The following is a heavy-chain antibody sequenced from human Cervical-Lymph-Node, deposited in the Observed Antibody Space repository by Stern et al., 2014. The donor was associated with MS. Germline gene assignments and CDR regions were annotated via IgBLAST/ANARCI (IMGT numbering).Heavy chain of an antibody. D-gene: IGHD2-2*02. CDR1: GGTFNVYA. V-gene: IGHV1-69*01. Sequence: QVQLVQSGAEVKKPGSSVKISCKASGGTFNVYAINWLRQAPGQGLEWMGGIIPILGTANYAQKFQGRVTITADESTRTTSMQLSSLISNDTAVYYCARDGRHTYTYALDVWGQGTTVTVSS. CDR3: ARDGRHTYTYALDV. CDR2: IIPILGTA. J-gene: IGHJ6*02.